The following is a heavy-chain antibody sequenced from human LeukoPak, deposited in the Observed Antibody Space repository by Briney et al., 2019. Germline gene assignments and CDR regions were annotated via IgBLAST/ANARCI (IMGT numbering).Heavy chain of an antibody. CDR3: ARGPIAYYDILTATYFDY. CDR2: IYPVDSDT. Sequence: GESLKISCKGSGYSFTSYWSGWVRQMPGKGLEWMGIIYPVDSDTRYSPSFQGQVTISADKSISTAYLQWSSLKASDTAMYYCARGPIAYYDILTATYFDYWGQGTLVTVSS. CDR1: GYSFTSYW. D-gene: IGHD3-9*01. J-gene: IGHJ4*02. V-gene: IGHV5-51*01.